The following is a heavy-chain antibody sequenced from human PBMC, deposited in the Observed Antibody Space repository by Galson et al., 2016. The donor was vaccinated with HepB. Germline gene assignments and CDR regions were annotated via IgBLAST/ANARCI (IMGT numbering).Heavy chain of an antibody. CDR3: AKVADSPGFYYQGRFDY. CDR2: INPNSGVT. D-gene: IGHD3-22*01. J-gene: IGHJ4*02. CDR1: EYSFTDYY. V-gene: IGHV1-2*02. Sequence: SVKVSCKASEYSFTDYYFHWLRQAPGQGLEWMGWINPNSGVTHYAQKFQGRVTLTRDTSVSTAYMEVTSLKSDDTAFYYCAKVADSPGFYYQGRFDYWGQGTLITVSS.